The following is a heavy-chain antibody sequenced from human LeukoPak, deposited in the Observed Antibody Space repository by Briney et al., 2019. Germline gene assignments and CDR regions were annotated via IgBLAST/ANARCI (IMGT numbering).Heavy chain of an antibody. CDR1: GYTFTSYY. CDR3: ARRYGSGSLDY. J-gene: IGHJ4*02. V-gene: IGHV1-2*02. CDR2: INPNSGGT. D-gene: IGHD3-10*01. Sequence: ASVKVSCKASGYTFTSYYMHWVRQAPGQGLEWMGWINPNSGGTNYAQKFQGRVTMTRDASISTAYMELSRLRSDDTAVYYCARRYGSGSLDYWGQGTLVTVSS.